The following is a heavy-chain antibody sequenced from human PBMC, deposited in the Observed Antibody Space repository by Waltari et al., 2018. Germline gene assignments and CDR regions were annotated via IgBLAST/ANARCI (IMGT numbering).Heavy chain of an antibody. V-gene: IGHV4-38-2*02. CDR2: IYHKGCT. J-gene: IGHJ4*02. CDR1: GYSISSGYY. Sequence: QVQLQESGPGLVKPSETLSLTCTVSGYSISSGYYWGWIRQPPGKGLEWIGSIYHKGCTDYNPSLKSRVTITVDTSKSQFSLELSSVTAADTAVYYCAGEYSSGWYVYWGQGTLVTVSS. D-gene: IGHD6-19*01. CDR3: AGEYSSGWYVY.